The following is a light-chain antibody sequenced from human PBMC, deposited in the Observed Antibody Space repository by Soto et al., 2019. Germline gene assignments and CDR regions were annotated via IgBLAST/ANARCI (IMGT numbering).Light chain of an antibody. J-gene: IGKJ5*01. CDR2: DAY. Sequence: EVVLTQSPVTLSLSPGERATLSCRASQSFRGLLAWYKQKPGQAPRLLIYDAYNMATGIPPRFSGSGSGTDFTLTISSLEPEDSAVSYCQQRHMWPITFGHGTRLESK. V-gene: IGKV3-11*01. CDR1: QSFRGL. CDR3: QQRHMWPIT.